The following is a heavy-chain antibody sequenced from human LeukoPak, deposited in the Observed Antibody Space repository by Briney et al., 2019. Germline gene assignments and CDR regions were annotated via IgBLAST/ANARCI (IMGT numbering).Heavy chain of an antibody. CDR1: GGSVSSGSYY. V-gene: IGHV4-61*01. D-gene: IGHD3-22*01. CDR3: ARVNYDSSGYYYFDY. J-gene: IGHJ4*02. Sequence: PSETLSLTCTVSGGSVSSGSYYWSWIRQPPGKGLEWIGYIYHSGSTNYNPSLKSRVTISVDTSKNQFSLKLSSVTAADTAVYYCARVNYDSSGYYYFDYWGQGTLVTVSS. CDR2: IYHSGST.